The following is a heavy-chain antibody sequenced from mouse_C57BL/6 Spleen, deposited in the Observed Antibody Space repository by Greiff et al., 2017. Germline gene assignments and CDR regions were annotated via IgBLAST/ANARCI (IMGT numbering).Heavy chain of an antibody. Sequence: EVKLQESGPGLVKPSQSLSLTCSVTGYSITSGYYWNWIRQFPGNKLEWMGYISYDGSNNYNPSLKNRISITRDTSKNQFFLKLNSVTTEDTATYYCAREPYYYGSSYDWYFDVWGTGTPATVSS. CDR2: ISYDGSN. V-gene: IGHV3-6*01. CDR3: AREPYYYGSSYDWYFDV. D-gene: IGHD1-1*01. J-gene: IGHJ1*03. CDR1: GYSITSGYY.